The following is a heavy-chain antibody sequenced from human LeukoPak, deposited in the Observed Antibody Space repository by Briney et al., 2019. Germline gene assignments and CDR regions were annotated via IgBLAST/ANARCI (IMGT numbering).Heavy chain of an antibody. CDR3: ARPALMYSSSWYHFDY. CDR2: INGSGGST. CDR1: GFTFSSYA. J-gene: IGHJ4*02. V-gene: IGHV3-23*01. D-gene: IGHD6-13*01. Sequence: PGGSLRLSCAASGFTFSSYAMSWVRQAPGKGLEWVSAINGSGGSTYYADSVKGRFTISRDNSKNTLYLQMNSLRAEDTAVYYCARPALMYSSSWYHFDYWGQGTLVTVSS.